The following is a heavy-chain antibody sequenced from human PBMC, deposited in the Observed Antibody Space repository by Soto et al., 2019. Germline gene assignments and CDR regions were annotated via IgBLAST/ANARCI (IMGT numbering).Heavy chain of an antibody. J-gene: IGHJ5*02. CDR1: GGSVSSGSYF. D-gene: IGHD6-13*01. V-gene: IGHV4-61*01. CDR3: ARTPYSSSSFVRWFDP. CDR2: IYYSGSA. Sequence: PSETLCITCTFSGGSVSSGSYFWSWIRQPPGKGLEWIGYIYYSGSAKYSPSLKSRVTISIDTSTNQFSLKMTSVTAADTAVYFCARTPYSSSSFVRWFDPWGQGTMVTVSS.